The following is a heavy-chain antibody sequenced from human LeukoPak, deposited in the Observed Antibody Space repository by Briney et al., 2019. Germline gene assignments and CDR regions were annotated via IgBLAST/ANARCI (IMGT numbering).Heavy chain of an antibody. Sequence: SQTLSLTCTVSGGSICSGDYYWSWIRQPPGKGLEWIGYIYYSGSTYYNPSLKSRVTISVDTSKNQFSLKLSSVTAADTAVYYCATPYSGGYHGLDIWGQGTMVTVSS. CDR2: IYYSGST. CDR3: ATPYSGGYHGLDI. CDR1: GGSICSGDYY. V-gene: IGHV4-30-4*08. D-gene: IGHD1-26*01. J-gene: IGHJ3*02.